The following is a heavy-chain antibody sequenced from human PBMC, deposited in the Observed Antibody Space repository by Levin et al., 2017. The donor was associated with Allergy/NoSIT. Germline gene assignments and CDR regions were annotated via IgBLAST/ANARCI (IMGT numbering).Heavy chain of an antibody. CDR2: ISYDGSNK. Sequence: GGSLRLSCAASGFTFSSYAMHWVRQAPGKGLEWVAVISYDGSNKYYADSVKGRFTISRDNSKNTLYLQMNSLRAEDTAVYYCARDFQLFAVAGTQKMDYFDYWGQGTLVTVSS. D-gene: IGHD6-19*01. CDR1: GFTFSSYA. V-gene: IGHV3-30-3*01. CDR3: ARDFQLFAVAGTQKMDYFDY. J-gene: IGHJ4*02.